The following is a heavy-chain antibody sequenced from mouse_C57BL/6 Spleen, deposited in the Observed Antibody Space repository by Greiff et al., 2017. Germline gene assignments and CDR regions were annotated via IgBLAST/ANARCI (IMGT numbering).Heavy chain of an antibody. J-gene: IGHJ1*03. CDR1: GYTFTSYW. V-gene: IGHV1-64*01. Sequence: QVHVKQPGAELVKPGASVTLSCKASGYTFTSYWMHWVKQRPGQGLEWIGMIHPNSGSTNYNEKFKSKATLTVDKSSSTAYMQLSSLTSEDSAVYYCARHYYGSSHWYFDVWGTGTTVTVSS. CDR3: ARHYYGSSHWYFDV. D-gene: IGHD1-1*01. CDR2: IHPNSGST.